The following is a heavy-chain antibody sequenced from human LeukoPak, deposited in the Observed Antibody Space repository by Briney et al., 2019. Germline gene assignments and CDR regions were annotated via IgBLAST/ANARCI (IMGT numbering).Heavy chain of an antibody. CDR2: INHSGST. CDR3: ASYTDAFDI. V-gene: IGHV4-34*01. D-gene: IGHD3-16*01. Sequence: SETLSLTCAVYGGSFSGYYWSWIRQPPGKGLEWIGEINHSGSTNYNPSLKSRVTISVDTSKNQFSLKLSSVTAADTAVYYCASYTDAFDIWGQGTMVTVSS. J-gene: IGHJ3*02. CDR1: GGSFSGYY.